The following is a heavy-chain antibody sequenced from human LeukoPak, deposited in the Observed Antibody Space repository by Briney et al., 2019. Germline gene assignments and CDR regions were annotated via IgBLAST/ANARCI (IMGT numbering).Heavy chain of an antibody. CDR3: ARDNSYAFDY. CDR1: GFTFSDYY. Sequence: GALRLSCAASGFTFSDYYMIWIRQAPGKGLEWVSYISGSSTHTNYADSVKGRFTISRDNAKKSLYLQMNSLRAEDTAVYYCARDNSYAFDYWGQGTLVTVSS. CDR2: ISGSSTHT. V-gene: IGHV3-11*05. D-gene: IGHD5-18*01. J-gene: IGHJ4*02.